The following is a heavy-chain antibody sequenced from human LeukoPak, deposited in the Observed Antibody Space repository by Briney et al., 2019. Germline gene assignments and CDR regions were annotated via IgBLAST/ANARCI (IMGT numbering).Heavy chain of an antibody. CDR1: GGSISSSSYH. V-gene: IGHV4-39*01. D-gene: IGHD1-7*01. CDR3: GINKELGWFDP. CDR2: IYYSGST. J-gene: IGHJ5*02. Sequence: SETLSLTCTVSGGSISSSSYHWGWIRQPPGKGLEWHGSIYYSGSTYYNPSLKSRDTISVDTSKNLFSLKLSSVTAADTVVSFCGINKELGWFDPLGQGSLVAV.